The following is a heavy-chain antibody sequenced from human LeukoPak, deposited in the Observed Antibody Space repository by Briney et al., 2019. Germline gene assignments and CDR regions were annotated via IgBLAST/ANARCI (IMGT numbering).Heavy chain of an antibody. J-gene: IGHJ4*02. Sequence: GGSLRLSCTASGFTLVDYGVGWVRQAPGRGLQWVGFIRGKAYGGTTEYAASVKGRFSISRDDSNTIAYLHMNSLKTEDTAVYYCVRDKDWSYDYWGQGALVTVSS. CDR3: VRDKDWSYDY. CDR2: IRGKAYGGTT. CDR1: GFTLVDYG. V-gene: IGHV3-49*04. D-gene: IGHD3-9*01.